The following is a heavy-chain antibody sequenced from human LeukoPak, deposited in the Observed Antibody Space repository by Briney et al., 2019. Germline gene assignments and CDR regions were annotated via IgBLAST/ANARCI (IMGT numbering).Heavy chain of an antibody. Sequence: ASVKVSCKASGGTFSSYAISWVRQAPGQGLEWMGGIIPIFGTANYAQKFQGRVTITADESTSTAYMELSSLKASDTAMYYCARHGPRYSSGWYVPYYFDYWGQGTLVTVSS. CDR2: IIPIFGTA. CDR3: ARHGPRYSSGWYVPYYFDY. CDR1: GGTFSSYA. V-gene: IGHV1-69*13. J-gene: IGHJ4*02. D-gene: IGHD6-19*01.